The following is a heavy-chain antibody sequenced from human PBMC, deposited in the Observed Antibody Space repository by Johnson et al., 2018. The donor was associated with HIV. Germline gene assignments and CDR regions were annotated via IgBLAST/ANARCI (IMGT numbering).Heavy chain of an antibody. V-gene: IGHV3-7*01. Sequence: VQLVESGGGVVQPGGSLRLSCVASGFIFSDHYMDWVRQAPGKGLEWVANIKQAGSEKYYADSVKGRFTVSRDNSKNTLYLQMNSLRAKDTAMYYCAKSPAKDHGGNSGAFAIWGQGTMVTVSS. CDR2: IKQAGSEK. CDR3: AKSPAKDHGGNSGAFAI. D-gene: IGHD4-23*01. J-gene: IGHJ3*02. CDR1: GFIFSDHY.